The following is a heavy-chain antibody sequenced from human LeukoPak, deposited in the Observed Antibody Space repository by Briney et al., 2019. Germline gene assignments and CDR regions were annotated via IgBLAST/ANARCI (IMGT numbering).Heavy chain of an antibody. CDR1: GYTFTSYG. V-gene: IGHV1-18*01. Sequence: GASVKVSCKASGYTFTSYGISWVRQAPGQGLEWMGWISAYNGNTNYAQKLQGRVTMTTDTSTSTAYMELRSLRSDDTAVYYCARGRGSYCSSTSCYYYYYMDVWGKGTTVTVSS. J-gene: IGHJ6*03. D-gene: IGHD2-2*01. CDR2: ISAYNGNT. CDR3: ARGRGSYCSSTSCYYYYYMDV.